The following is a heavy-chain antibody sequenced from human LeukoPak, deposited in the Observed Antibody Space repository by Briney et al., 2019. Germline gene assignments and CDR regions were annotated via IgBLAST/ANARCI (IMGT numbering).Heavy chain of an antibody. CDR2: IYYSGST. J-gene: IGHJ4*02. V-gene: IGHV4-30-4*08. CDR3: ARDSLGLLSTGN. D-gene: IGHD3-22*01. CDR1: GGSISNGDYY. Sequence: SQTLSLTCTVSGGSISNGDYYWGWIRQPPGKGLEWIGYIYYSGSTYYNPSLKSRVTISVDTSKNQFSLKLSSVTAADTAVYYCARDSLGLLSTGNWGQGTLVTVSS.